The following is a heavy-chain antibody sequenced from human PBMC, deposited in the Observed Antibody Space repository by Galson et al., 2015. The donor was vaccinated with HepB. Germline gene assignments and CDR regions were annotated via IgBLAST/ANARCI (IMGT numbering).Heavy chain of an antibody. CDR3: AAQSHVAAFDI. D-gene: IGHD2-15*01. V-gene: IGHV4-31*03. Sequence: TLSLTCTVSGGSISSGGYYWSWIRQHPGKGLEWIGYIYYSGSTYYNPSLKSRVTISVDTSKNQFSLKLSSVTAADTAVYYCAAQSHVAAFDIWGQGTMVTVSS. CDR2: IYYSGST. J-gene: IGHJ3*02. CDR1: GGSISSGGYY.